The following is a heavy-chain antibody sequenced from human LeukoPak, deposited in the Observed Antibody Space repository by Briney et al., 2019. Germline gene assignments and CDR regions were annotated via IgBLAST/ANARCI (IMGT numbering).Heavy chain of an antibody. D-gene: IGHD3-10*01. CDR1: GYSFTDYF. Sequence: ASVKVSCKASGYSFTDYFVHWVRQAPGQGLEWMGLINPNSGDTNYAQKFQGRVTMTRDTSISTAYMELSGLRSDDTAVFYCAGTYYYGSGSYYGDYWGQGTLVTVSS. CDR2: INPNSGDT. CDR3: AGTYYYGSGSYYGDY. J-gene: IGHJ4*02. V-gene: IGHV1-2*02.